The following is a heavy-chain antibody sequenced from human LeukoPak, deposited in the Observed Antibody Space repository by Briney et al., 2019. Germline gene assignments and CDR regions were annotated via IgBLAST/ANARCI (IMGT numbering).Heavy chain of an antibody. V-gene: IGHV3-15*01. J-gene: IGHJ5*02. Sequence: GGSLRLSCAASGFTFSNAWMSWVRQAPGKGLEWVGRIKSKTDGGTTDYAAPVKGRFTISRDDSKNTLYLQMNSLKTEDTAVYYCTTDDWRTSYFYCSSTSCSHSNWFDPWGQGTLVTVSS. CDR2: IKSKTDGGTT. CDR3: TTDDWRTSYFYCSSTSCSHSNWFDP. CDR1: GFTFSNAW. D-gene: IGHD2-2*01.